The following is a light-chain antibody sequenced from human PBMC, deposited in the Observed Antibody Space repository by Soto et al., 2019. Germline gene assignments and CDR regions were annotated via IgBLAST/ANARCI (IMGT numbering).Light chain of an antibody. J-gene: IGKJ2*01. V-gene: IGKV3-11*01. CDR2: EGS. CDR3: QHRSNWPAT. Sequence: EIVLTQSPATLSLSPGERGTLSCRASQSVNSYLAWYQQIPGQAPRLLIYEGSKRATGIPARFSGSGSGTDFTLTISSLEPEDFAVYYCQHRSNWPATFGQGTKVEI. CDR1: QSVNSY.